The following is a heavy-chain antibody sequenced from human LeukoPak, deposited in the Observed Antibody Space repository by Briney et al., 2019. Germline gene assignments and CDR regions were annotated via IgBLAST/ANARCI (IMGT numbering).Heavy chain of an antibody. Sequence: SETLSLTCTVSGGSISSSSYYWGWIRQPPGKGLEWIGSIYYSGSTYYNPSLKSRATISVDTSKNQFSLKLSSVTAADTAVYYCARWGIAVAGLDAFDIWGQGTMVTVSS. CDR3: ARWGIAVAGLDAFDI. D-gene: IGHD6-19*01. J-gene: IGHJ3*02. CDR1: GGSISSSSYY. CDR2: IYYSGST. V-gene: IGHV4-39*07.